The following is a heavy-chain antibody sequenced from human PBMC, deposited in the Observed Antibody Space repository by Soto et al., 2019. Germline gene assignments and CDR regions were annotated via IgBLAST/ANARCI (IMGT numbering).Heavy chain of an antibody. CDR3: AKSLVTPSDAFDL. J-gene: IGHJ3*01. CDR2: ISDPGTST. CDR1: GFTFGNYA. V-gene: IGHV3-23*01. Sequence: GGSLRLSCAASGFTFGNYAMSWVRQAPGKGLEWISSISDPGTSTYYANSVKGRFSMSRDNSKNTLFLQMNRLRADDTAVYFCAKSLVTPSDAFDLWGRGTLVTVSS. D-gene: IGHD2-21*02.